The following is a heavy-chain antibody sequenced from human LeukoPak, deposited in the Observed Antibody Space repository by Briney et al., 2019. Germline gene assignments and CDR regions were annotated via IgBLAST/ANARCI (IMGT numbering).Heavy chain of an antibody. CDR1: GGSFSSGSYY. Sequence: PSETLSLTCTVSGGSFSSGSYYWSWIRQPPGKGLEWIGYIYYSGSTNYNPSLKSRVTISVDTSKNQFSLKLSSVTAADTAVYYCARWKLDWNYGDWFDPWGQGTLVTVSS. CDR2: IYYSGST. CDR3: ARWKLDWNYGDWFDP. J-gene: IGHJ5*02. D-gene: IGHD1-7*01. V-gene: IGHV4-61*01.